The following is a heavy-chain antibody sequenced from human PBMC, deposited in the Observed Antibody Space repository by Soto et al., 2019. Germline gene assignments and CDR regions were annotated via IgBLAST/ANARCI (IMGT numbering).Heavy chain of an antibody. J-gene: IGHJ4*02. Sequence: PGGSLRLSCAASGFTFSDFYMGWIRQAPGRGLERLAYISIASSTIHYADSVKGRFSISRDNAKNSLFLQLTNLRVEDMAVYFCARERARVFDSWGQGTLVTVSS. CDR1: GFTFSDFY. CDR3: ARERARVFDS. V-gene: IGHV3-11*01. CDR2: ISIASSTI.